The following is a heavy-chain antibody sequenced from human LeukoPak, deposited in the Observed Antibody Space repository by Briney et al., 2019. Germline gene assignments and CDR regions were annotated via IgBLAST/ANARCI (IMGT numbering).Heavy chain of an antibody. CDR1: EFTFSKSW. CDR2: IKEDGSER. Sequence: PGGSLRLSCVGSEFTFSKSWMSWVRQAPGKGLEWVANIKEDGSERYYVDSVKGRFTISRDNAKNSLYLQMNSLRAEDTAVYYCARTPYGDYGGSYYYYMDVWGKGTTVTVSS. D-gene: IGHD4-17*01. J-gene: IGHJ6*03. V-gene: IGHV3-7*01. CDR3: ARTPYGDYGGSYYYYMDV.